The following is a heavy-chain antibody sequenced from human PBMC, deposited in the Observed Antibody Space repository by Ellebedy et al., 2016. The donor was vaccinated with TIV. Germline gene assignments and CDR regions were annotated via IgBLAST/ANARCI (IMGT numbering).Heavy chain of an antibody. CDR2: IIPIVGTA. V-gene: IGHV1-69*13. Sequence: SVKVSXKASRGTFSSYAISWVRQAPGQELEWMGAIIPIVGTANYAQKFQDRVTIIADESTRTAYMELSSLRSEDTAVYYCARDFLRAPDGSGTYNNWLDPWGQGTLVTVSS. J-gene: IGHJ5*02. D-gene: IGHD3-10*01. CDR1: RGTFSSYA. CDR3: ARDFLRAPDGSGTYNNWLDP.